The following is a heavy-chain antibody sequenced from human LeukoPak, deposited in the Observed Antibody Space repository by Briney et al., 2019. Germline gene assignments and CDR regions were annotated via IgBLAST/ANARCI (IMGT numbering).Heavy chain of an antibody. Sequence: GGSLRLSCTTSGFTFGDYAMSWFRQAPGKGLEWVAFIRYDGSNKYYADSVKGRFTISRDNSKNTLYLQMNSLRAEDTAVYYCAKDHDYVWGSYHDHYYFDYWGQGTLVTVSS. J-gene: IGHJ4*02. D-gene: IGHD3-16*02. CDR3: AKDHDYVWGSYHDHYYFDY. CDR2: IRYDGSNK. V-gene: IGHV3-30*02. CDR1: GFTFGDYA.